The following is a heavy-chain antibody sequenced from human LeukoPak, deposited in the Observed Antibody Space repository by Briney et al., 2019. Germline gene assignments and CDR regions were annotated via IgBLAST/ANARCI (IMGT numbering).Heavy chain of an antibody. J-gene: IGHJ5*02. D-gene: IGHD3-3*01. CDR3: ARAGRITIFGVVLRTPRTDWFDP. Sequence: GASVKVSCKASGYTFTSYGISWVRQAPGQGLEWMGWISAYNGNTNYAQKLQGRVTMTTDTSTSTAYMELRSLRSDDTAVYYCARAGRITIFGVVLRTPRTDWFDPWGQGTLVTVSS. CDR2: ISAYNGNT. V-gene: IGHV1-18*01. CDR1: GYTFTSYG.